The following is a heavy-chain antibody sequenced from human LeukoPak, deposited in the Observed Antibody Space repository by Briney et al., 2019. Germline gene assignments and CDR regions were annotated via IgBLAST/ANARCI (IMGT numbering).Heavy chain of an antibody. CDR1: GYTFTSYY. D-gene: IGHD5-24*01. CDR3: ARDGGGLEMATIWAYFDY. Sequence: ASVKVSCKASGYTFTSYYMHWVRQAPGQGLERMGIINPSGGSTSYAQKFQGRVTMTRDTSTSTVYMELSSLRSEDTAVYYCARDGGGLEMATIWAYFDYWGQGTLVTVSS. CDR2: INPSGGST. V-gene: IGHV1-46*01. J-gene: IGHJ4*02.